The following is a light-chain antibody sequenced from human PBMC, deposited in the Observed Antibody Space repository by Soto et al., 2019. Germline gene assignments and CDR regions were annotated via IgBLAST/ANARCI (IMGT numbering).Light chain of an antibody. V-gene: IGLV1-40*01. CDR2: GGT. Sequence: QSVLTQPPSASGAPGQRVSISCTGSSTNIGAGYGVHWYQQPPGTAPKLLIVGGTLRPSGAPDRFSASTSGTSAALVITGLQAEDDGDYYCQSEDSTLSARYVFGSGTKLTVL. CDR1: STNIGAGYG. J-gene: IGLJ1*01. CDR3: QSEDSTLSARYV.